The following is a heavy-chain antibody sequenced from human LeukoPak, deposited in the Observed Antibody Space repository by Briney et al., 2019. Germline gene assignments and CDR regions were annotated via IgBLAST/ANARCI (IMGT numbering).Heavy chain of an antibody. J-gene: IGHJ6*02. CDR2: ISTGGSSS. CDR3: TTDALLWQTAVDV. CDR1: GFTFSRYW. D-gene: IGHD3-10*01. V-gene: IGHV3-74*01. Sequence: GGSLRLSCAASGFTFSRYWMHWLRQGPGEGLVWVSRISTGGSSSTYADSVKGRFTISRDNSKNTLFLQMNSLRAEDTAVYYCTTDALLWQTAVDVWGQGTTVTVSS.